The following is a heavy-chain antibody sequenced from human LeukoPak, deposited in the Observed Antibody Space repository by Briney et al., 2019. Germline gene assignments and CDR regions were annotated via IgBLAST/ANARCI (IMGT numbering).Heavy chain of an antibody. CDR2: ISGSGSST. CDR3: AKDTVAVAALFDP. Sequence: GGSLRLSCAASGFTFSNYAMSWVRQAPGKGLEWLSSISGSGSSTYYADSVKGRFTISRDNSKNTLYPKMNSLRAEDTAVYYCAKDTVAVAALFDPWGQGTLVTVSS. V-gene: IGHV3-23*01. J-gene: IGHJ5*02. D-gene: IGHD6-19*01. CDR1: GFTFSNYA.